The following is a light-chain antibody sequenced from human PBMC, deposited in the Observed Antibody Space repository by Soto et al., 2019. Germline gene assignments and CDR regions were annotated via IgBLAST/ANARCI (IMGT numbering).Light chain of an antibody. CDR1: SGHRTHA. V-gene: IGLV4-69*01. CDR3: QTWGTGLLV. Sequence: QSVLTQSPSASASLGASVKLTCTLSSGHRTHAIAWHQQQPEKGPRYLMNLNSDGRHTKGDGIPDRFSGSSSGTERYLTISSLQSEDEADYYCQTWGTGLLVFGGGTKLTVL. J-gene: IGLJ2*01. CDR2: LNSDGRH.